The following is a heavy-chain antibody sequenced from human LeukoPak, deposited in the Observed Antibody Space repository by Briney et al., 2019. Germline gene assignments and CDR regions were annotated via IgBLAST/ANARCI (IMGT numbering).Heavy chain of an antibody. Sequence: PGRSLRLSCAASGFTFSSYGMHWVRQAPGKGLEWVAVISYDGSNKYYADSVKGRFTISRDNSKNTLYLQMNSLRAEDTAVYYCAKDRVAGDGQDLIDYWGQGALVTVSS. CDR3: AKDRVAGDGQDLIDY. CDR2: ISYDGSNK. V-gene: IGHV3-30*18. CDR1: GFTFSSYG. J-gene: IGHJ4*02. D-gene: IGHD5-24*01.